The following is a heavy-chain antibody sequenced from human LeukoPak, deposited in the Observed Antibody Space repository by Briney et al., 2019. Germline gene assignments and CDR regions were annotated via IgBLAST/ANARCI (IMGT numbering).Heavy chain of an antibody. CDR3: ARVVSNGIEVFDY. CDR1: GFTFSSYS. V-gene: IGHV3-21*01. J-gene: IGHJ4*02. CDR2: ISSSSSYI. D-gene: IGHD1-14*01. Sequence: GGSLRLSCAASGFTFSSYSMNWVRQAPGKGLEWVSSISSSSSYIYYADSVKGRFTISRDNAKDSLYLQMNSLRAEDTAVYYCARVVSNGIEVFDYWGQGTLVTVSS.